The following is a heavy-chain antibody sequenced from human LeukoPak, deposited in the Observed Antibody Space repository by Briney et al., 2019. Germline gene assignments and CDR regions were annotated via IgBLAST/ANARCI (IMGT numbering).Heavy chain of an antibody. V-gene: IGHV1-69*06. CDR1: GGTFSTYA. CDR2: IIPIFGTA. Sequence: ASVKVSCKASGGTFSTYAISWVRQAPGQGLEWMGGIIPIFGTANYAQKFQGRVTITADKSTSTTYMELSSLRSEDTAVYYCARDVDTAMVEKNYYYGMDVWGKGATVTVSS. J-gene: IGHJ6*04. D-gene: IGHD5-18*01. CDR3: ARDVDTAMVEKNYYYGMDV.